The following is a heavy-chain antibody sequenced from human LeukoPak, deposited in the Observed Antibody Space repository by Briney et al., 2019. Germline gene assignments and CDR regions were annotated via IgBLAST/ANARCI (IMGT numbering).Heavy chain of an antibody. D-gene: IGHD1-26*01. V-gene: IGHV4-34*01. J-gene: IGHJ3*02. CDR3: AKYSGSDAFDI. CDR1: GGSFSGYY. CDR2: INHSGST. Sequence: IPSETLSLTCAVYGGSFSGYYWSWNRQPPGKGLEWIGEINHSGSTNYNPSLKSRVTISVETSKNQFSLKLSSVTAADTAVYYCAKYSGSDAFDIWGQGTMVTVSS.